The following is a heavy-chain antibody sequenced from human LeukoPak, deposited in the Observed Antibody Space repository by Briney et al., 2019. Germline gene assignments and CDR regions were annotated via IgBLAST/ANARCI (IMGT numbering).Heavy chain of an antibody. CDR2: INAYNGNT. Sequence: ASVKVSCKASGYTFTSYGISWVRQAPGQGLEWMGWINAYNGNTNYAQKLQGRVTMTTDTSTSTAYMELRSLRSDDTAVYYCARGLRYFDWLLSYAFDIWGQGTMVTVSS. V-gene: IGHV1-18*01. D-gene: IGHD3-9*01. J-gene: IGHJ3*02. CDR3: ARGLRYFDWLLSYAFDI. CDR1: GYTFTSYG.